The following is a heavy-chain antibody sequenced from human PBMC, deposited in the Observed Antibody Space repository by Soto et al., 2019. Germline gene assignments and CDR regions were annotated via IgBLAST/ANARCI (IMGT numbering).Heavy chain of an antibody. Sequence: QVPLVQSGAEVKKPGSSVKVSCKASGGTFSSYAISWVRQAPGQGLEWMGGIIPIFGTANYAQKFQGRVTITADESTSTAYMELSSLRSEDTAVYYCAGLSVVVVAAYENWFDPWGQGTLVTVSS. CDR3: AGLSVVVVAAYENWFDP. D-gene: IGHD2-15*01. CDR1: GGTFSSYA. J-gene: IGHJ5*02. V-gene: IGHV1-69*01. CDR2: IIPIFGTA.